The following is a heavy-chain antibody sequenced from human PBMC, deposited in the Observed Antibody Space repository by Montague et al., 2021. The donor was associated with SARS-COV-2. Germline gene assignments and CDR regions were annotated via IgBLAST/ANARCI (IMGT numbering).Heavy chain of an antibody. J-gene: IGHJ4*02. V-gene: IGHV3-7*05. CDR3: ARDPNWGAH. Sequence: SLRLSCAASGFSFSTFWMTWVRQAPGKGLEWEASIKPDGSDKYYVESVKGRFTISRDNARNSLYLQLNNLRAEDTAVCYCARDPNWGAHWGQGNLVTVSS. CDR2: IKPDGSDK. CDR1: GFSFSTFW. D-gene: IGHD7-27*01.